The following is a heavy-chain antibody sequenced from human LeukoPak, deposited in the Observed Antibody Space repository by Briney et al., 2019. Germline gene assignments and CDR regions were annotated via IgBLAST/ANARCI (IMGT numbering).Heavy chain of an antibody. J-gene: IGHJ2*01. Sequence: PGGSLRLSCAASGFTFSNAWMSWVRQAPGKGLEWAGRIKSKTDGGTTDYAAPVKGRFTISRDDSKNTLYLQMNSLKTEDTAVYYCALYVTYDFDLWGRGTLVTVSS. CDR1: GFTFSNAW. CDR3: ALYVTYDFDL. D-gene: IGHD3-16*01. V-gene: IGHV3-15*01. CDR2: IKSKTDGGTT.